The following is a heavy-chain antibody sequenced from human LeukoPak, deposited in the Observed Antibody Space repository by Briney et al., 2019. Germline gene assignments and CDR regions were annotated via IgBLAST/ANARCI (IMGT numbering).Heavy chain of an antibody. CDR1: GGSFSGYY. D-gene: IGHD7-27*01. CDR3: ARSTGDRNYYYYMDV. V-gene: IGHV4-34*01. J-gene: IGHJ6*03. CDR2: INHSGST. Sequence: PSETLSLTCAVYGGSFSGYYWSWIRQPPGKGLEWIGEINHSGSTNYNPSLKSRVTISVDTSKNQFSLKPSSVTAADTAVYYCARSTGDRNYYYYMDVWGKGTTVTISS.